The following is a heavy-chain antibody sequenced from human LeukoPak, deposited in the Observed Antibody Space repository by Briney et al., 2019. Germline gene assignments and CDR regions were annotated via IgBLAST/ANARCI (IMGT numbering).Heavy chain of an antibody. CDR1: GGSISSSSYY. J-gene: IGHJ4*02. Sequence: PSETLSLTCTVSGGSISSSSYYWGWLGQPPGKGLEWIGNSNLSGSTYSTPSLKSRITISVDTSKNQFFLKVSSVTAADTSVYCGARRAYYDILTGYIDDWGQGTLVTVSS. D-gene: IGHD3-9*01. CDR3: ARRAYYDILTGYIDD. CDR2: SNLSGST. V-gene: IGHV4-39*01.